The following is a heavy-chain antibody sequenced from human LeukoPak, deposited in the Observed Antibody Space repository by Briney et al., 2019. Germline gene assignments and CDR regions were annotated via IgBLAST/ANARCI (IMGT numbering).Heavy chain of an antibody. CDR2: IWYDRGKK. CDR1: GFRFSDYG. J-gene: IGHJ4*02. CDR3: AKGDNYKPLYFDN. V-gene: IGHV3-33*06. D-gene: IGHD1-20*01. Sequence: GGSLRLSCAASGFRFSDYGMHWVRQAPGKGLEWVAVIWYDRGKKFYADSVEGRFTISSDNSKNTLFLQMNSLRDEDTAVYYCAKGDNYKPLYFDNWGQGSLVTV.